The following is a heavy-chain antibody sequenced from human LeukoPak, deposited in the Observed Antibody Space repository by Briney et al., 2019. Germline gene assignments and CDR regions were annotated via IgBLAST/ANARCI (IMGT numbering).Heavy chain of an antibody. D-gene: IGHD4-11*01. Sequence: SETLSLTCAVYSGSFSGYYWSWIRQPPGKGLEWIGEINHSGSTNYNPSLKSRVTISVDTSKNQFSLKLSSVTAADTAVYYCASYSSNYAYYYYYMDVWGKGTTVTVSS. CDR2: INHSGST. V-gene: IGHV4-34*01. CDR1: SGSFSGYY. J-gene: IGHJ6*03. CDR3: ASYSSNYAYYYYYMDV.